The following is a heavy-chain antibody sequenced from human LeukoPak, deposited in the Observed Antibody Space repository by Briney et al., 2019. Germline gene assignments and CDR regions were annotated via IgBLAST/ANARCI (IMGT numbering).Heavy chain of an antibody. Sequence: SSETLSLTCTVSGGSISSGSYYWSWIRQPAGKGLEWIGRIYTSGSTNYNPSLKSRVTISVDTSKNQFSLKLSSVTAADTAVYYCAREGRRYEFDYWGQGTLVTVSS. CDR1: GGSISSGSYY. V-gene: IGHV4-61*02. D-gene: IGHD5-12*01. CDR2: IYTSGST. CDR3: AREGRRYEFDY. J-gene: IGHJ4*02.